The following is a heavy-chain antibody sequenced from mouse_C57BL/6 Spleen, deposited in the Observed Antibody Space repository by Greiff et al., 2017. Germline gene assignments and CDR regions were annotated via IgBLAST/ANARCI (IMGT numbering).Heavy chain of an antibody. D-gene: IGHD1-1*01. J-gene: IGHJ2*01. CDR1: GYAFSSSW. CDR3: ARRGGSSPYFDY. CDR2: IYPGAGDT. Sequence: QVQLQQSGPELVKPGASVKISCKASGYAFSSSWMNWVKQRPGKGLEWIGRIYPGAGDTNYNGKFKGKATLTADKSSSTAYMQLSSLTSEDSAVYFCARRGGSSPYFDYWGQGTTLTVSS. V-gene: IGHV1-82*01.